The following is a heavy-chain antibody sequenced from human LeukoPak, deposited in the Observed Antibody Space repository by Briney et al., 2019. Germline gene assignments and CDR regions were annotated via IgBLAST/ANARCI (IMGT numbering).Heavy chain of an antibody. D-gene: IGHD6-25*01. J-gene: IGHJ6*02. CDR1: GFTVSTNC. CDR3: ARDWFISGSYYGMDV. V-gene: IGHV3-7*01. CDR2: IKQDGSEK. Sequence: GGSLRLSCVASGFTVSTNCMSWVRQAPGKGLEWVANIKQDGSEKYYVDSVKGRFTISRDNAKNSLYLQMNSLRAEDTAVYYCARDWFISGSYYGMDVWGQGTTVTVSS.